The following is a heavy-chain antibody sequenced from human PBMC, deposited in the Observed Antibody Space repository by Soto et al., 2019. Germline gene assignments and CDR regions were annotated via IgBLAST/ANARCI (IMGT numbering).Heavy chain of an antibody. Sequence: ASVKVSCKASGYTFTSYYMHWVRQAPGQGLEWMGIINPSGGSTSYAQKFQGRVTMTRDTSTSTVYMELSSLRSEDTAVYYCARSISRDILTGYYIPYYYYGMEVWGQGTTVTVSS. CDR2: INPSGGST. J-gene: IGHJ6*02. D-gene: IGHD3-9*01. CDR1: GYTFTSYY. CDR3: ARSISRDILTGYYIPYYYYGMEV. V-gene: IGHV1-46*01.